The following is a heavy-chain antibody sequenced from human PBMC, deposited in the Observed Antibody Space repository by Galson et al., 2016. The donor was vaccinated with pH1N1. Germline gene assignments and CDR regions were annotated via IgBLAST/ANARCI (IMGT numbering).Heavy chain of an antibody. J-gene: IGHJ4*02. CDR1: GFSVSKNY. CDR2: VYGDGRT. V-gene: IGHV3-66*02. Sequence: SLRLSCAVFGFSVSKNYMSWVRQAPGKGLEWVAVVYGDGRTFYGDSVKGRFTVSGDNSKNMLYLQMNSLKVEDTAVYYCARDMVRGPPQWGYFDYWGQGTLATVSS. CDR3: ARDMVRGPPQWGYFDY. D-gene: IGHD3-10*01.